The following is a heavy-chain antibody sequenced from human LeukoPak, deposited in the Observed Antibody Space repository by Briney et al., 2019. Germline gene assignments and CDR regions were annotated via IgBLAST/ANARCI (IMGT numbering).Heavy chain of an antibody. J-gene: IGHJ4*02. V-gene: IGHV3-33*01. Sequence: GRSLRLSCAASGFTSSSYGMHWVRQALGKGLEWVAVIWYDGSNKYYADSVKGRFTISRDNSKNTLYLQMNSLRAEDTAVYYCARDPSIVGATTDLPGYWGQGTLVTVSS. CDR3: ARDPSIVGATTDLPGY. CDR1: GFTSSSYG. D-gene: IGHD1-26*01. CDR2: IWYDGSNK.